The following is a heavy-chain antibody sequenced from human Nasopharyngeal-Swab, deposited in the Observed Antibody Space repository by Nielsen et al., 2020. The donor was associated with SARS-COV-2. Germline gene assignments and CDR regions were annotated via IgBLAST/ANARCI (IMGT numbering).Heavy chain of an antibody. J-gene: IGHJ3*02. V-gene: IGHV6-1*01. Sequence: SQTLSLTCSIPGVSLPSNSAAWNWIRQSPSRGLEWLGRTYYRSKWYNDYAVSVKSRITINPDTSKNQFSLQLNSVTPEDTAVYYCARVHWDLGAFDIWGQGTMVTVSS. CDR2: TYYRSKWYN. D-gene: IGHD7-27*01. CDR1: GVSLPSNSAA. CDR3: ARVHWDLGAFDI.